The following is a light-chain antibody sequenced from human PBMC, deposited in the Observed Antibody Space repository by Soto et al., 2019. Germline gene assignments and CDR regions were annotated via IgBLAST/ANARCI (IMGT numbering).Light chain of an antibody. J-gene: IGKJ1*01. CDR1: QSVLYRSNNKNY. CDR2: WAS. V-gene: IGKV4-1*01. CDR3: QQYYDTPWT. Sequence: DIVTTQSPDSLAVSLGERATINCKSSQSVLYRSNNKNYLAWYQQKPGQPPKLLIYWASTRESGVPDRFSGSGSGPDFTLTISSLQAEDVAVYYCQQYYDTPWTFGQGTRVEIK.